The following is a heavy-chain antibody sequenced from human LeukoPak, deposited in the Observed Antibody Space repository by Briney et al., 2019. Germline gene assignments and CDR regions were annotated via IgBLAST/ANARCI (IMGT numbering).Heavy chain of an antibody. D-gene: IGHD3-16*01. CDR1: GYTFTSYY. CDR2: INPSGGST. Sequence: ASVKVSCKASGYTFTSYYMHWARQAPGQGLEWIGIINPSGGSTSYAQKFQGRVTMTRDTSTSTVYMELSSLRSEDTAVYYCATLRQNGNTYWGQGTLVTVSS. J-gene: IGHJ4*02. CDR3: ATLRQNGNTY. V-gene: IGHV1-46*01.